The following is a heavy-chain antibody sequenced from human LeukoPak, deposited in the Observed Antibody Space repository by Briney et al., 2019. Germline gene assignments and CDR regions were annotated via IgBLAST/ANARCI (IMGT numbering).Heavy chain of an antibody. CDR1: GFTFSRNS. Sequence: PGGSLRLSCAASGFTFSRNSMIWVRQAPGKGLEWVSSISSRSYYIYYADSVKGRFTISRDNAKNSLYLQMNSLRAEDTAVYYCARDSDLGRVPDRRFDIWGQGTMVTVSS. J-gene: IGHJ3*02. CDR3: ARDSDLGRVPDRRFDI. CDR2: ISSRSYYI. V-gene: IGHV3-21*01. D-gene: IGHD1-14*01.